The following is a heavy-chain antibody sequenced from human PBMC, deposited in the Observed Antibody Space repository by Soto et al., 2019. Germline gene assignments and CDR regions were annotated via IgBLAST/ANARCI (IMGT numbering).Heavy chain of an antibody. Sequence: PGESLKISCHCSGYTFSNFWVCWVRQLPGQGLEWMGIIYPGDHETRYSPSFHGKVTSSAEKSSNTAYLQWNSLEASDSACYFCARSPSSSPYFDRWGQGALVTVSS. V-gene: IGHV5-51*01. CDR1: GYTFSNFW. CDR3: ARSPSSSPYFDR. J-gene: IGHJ4*02. CDR2: IYPGDHET. D-gene: IGHD6-13*01.